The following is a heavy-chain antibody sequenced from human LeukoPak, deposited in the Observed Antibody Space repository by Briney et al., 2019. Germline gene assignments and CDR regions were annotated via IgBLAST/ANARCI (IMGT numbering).Heavy chain of an antibody. J-gene: IGHJ3*02. D-gene: IGHD3-22*01. V-gene: IGHV3-9*03. Sequence: GGSLRLSCAASGFTFDDYAMHWVRHAPGKGLEWVSGISWNSGSIGYADSVKGRFTISRDNAKNSLYLQMNSLRAEDMALYYCAKLSSGSYKAGAFDIWGQGTMVTVSS. CDR1: GFTFDDYA. CDR2: ISWNSGSI. CDR3: AKLSSGSYKAGAFDI.